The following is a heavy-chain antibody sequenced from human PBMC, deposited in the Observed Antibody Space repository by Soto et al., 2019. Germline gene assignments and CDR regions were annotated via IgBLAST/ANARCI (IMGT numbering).Heavy chain of an antibody. CDR1: GYKFTTFW. Sequence: EVQLEQSAAEVKKPGEPLKISCKASGYKFTTFWLNWVRQTPGKGLEWLGRIDPTDSFTNYSPPFEGHVTISVDRSISTAYLQWNSLQASDTGIYYCARPASGGSRDAFDVWGQGTTVTVSS. J-gene: IGHJ3*01. CDR3: ARPASGGSRDAFDV. D-gene: IGHD2-15*01. CDR2: IDPTDSFT. V-gene: IGHV5-10-1*03.